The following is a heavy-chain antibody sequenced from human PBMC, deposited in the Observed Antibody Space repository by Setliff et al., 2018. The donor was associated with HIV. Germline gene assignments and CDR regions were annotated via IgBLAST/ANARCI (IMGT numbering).Heavy chain of an antibody. Sequence: SETLSLTCTVSGGSISSYYWSWIRQPPGKGLELIVYIHTSGSTNYNPSLKSRVTISVDTSKNQFSLKLSSVTAADTAVYYCASKPYYNYGMDVWGQGTTVTVS. J-gene: IGHJ6*02. CDR1: GGSISSYY. CDR3: ASKPYYNYGMDV. V-gene: IGHV4-4*09. CDR2: IHTSGST.